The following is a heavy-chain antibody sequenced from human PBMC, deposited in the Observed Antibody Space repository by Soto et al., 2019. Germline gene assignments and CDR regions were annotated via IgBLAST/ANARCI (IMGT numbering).Heavy chain of an antibody. CDR2: ISGSGGST. J-gene: IGHJ4*02. CDR1: GFTFSSYA. D-gene: IGHD2-8*01. Sequence: EVQLLESGGGLVQPGGSLRLSCAASGFTFSSYAMSWVRQAPGKGLEWVSAISGSGGSTYYADSVKGRFTIPRDNSKNMLYLQMNSQRAEDTAVYYCEKGGKDIVLMVYAISGGLDYWGPGTLVTGSS. V-gene: IGHV3-23*01. CDR3: EKGGKDIVLMVYAISGGLDY.